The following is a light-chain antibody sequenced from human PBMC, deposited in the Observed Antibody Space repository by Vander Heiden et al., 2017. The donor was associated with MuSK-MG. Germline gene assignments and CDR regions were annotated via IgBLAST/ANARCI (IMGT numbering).Light chain of an antibody. CDR2: DAS. J-gene: IGKJ1*01. Sequence: PGERATLSCRASQNINNYLAWYQQKPGQAPRLLIFDASNRATGIPARFSGSGSGTDFILTISSLEPEDFAVYFCQQRSLWPPVARFGQGTKVEIK. CDR3: QQRSLWPPVAR. V-gene: IGKV3-11*01. CDR1: QNINNY.